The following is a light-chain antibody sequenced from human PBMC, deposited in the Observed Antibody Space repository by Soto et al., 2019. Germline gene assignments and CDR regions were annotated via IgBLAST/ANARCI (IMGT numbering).Light chain of an antibody. V-gene: IGLV2-8*01. CDR3: GAHAGSNTWV. CDR2: EVN. CDR1: SGDIGAYNY. J-gene: IGLJ3*02. Sequence: QSALTQSPSASASPGQSVTISCTGSSGDIGAYNYVSWYQQRPGKAPKLIIYEVNKRPSGVPDRFSGSKSGFTASLTVSGLQADDEADYYCGAHAGSNTWVFGGGTKVTVL.